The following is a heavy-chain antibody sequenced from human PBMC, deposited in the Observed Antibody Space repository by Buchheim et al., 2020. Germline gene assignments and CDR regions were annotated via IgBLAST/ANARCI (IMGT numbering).Heavy chain of an antibody. CDR2: IWYDGSNK. J-gene: IGHJ4*02. CDR1: GFTFSSYG. D-gene: IGHD2-8*01. Sequence: QVQLVESGGGVVQPGRSLRLSCAASGFTFSSYGMHWVRQAPGKGLEWVAVIWYDGSNKYYADSVKGRFTTSRDNSKNTLYLQMNSLRAEDTAVYYCARESVMAAGDYWGQGTL. CDR3: ARESVMAAGDY. V-gene: IGHV3-33*01.